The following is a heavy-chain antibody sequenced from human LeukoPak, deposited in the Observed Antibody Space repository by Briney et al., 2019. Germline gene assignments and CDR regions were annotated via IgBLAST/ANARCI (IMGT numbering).Heavy chain of an antibody. D-gene: IGHD3/OR15-3a*01. Sequence: GGSLSLSCAASGFTIRGNAKSWVRQAPGKGLEWIATISGNDGTSFYADSVQGRFVVSRDNAKNTLYLQMNRQRVEDTAIYYCATRYFQDYSDFFVYWGQGPRVSVSS. CDR1: GFTIRGNA. V-gene: IGHV3-23*01. J-gene: IGHJ4*02. CDR3: ATRYFQDYSDFFVY. CDR2: ISGNDGTS.